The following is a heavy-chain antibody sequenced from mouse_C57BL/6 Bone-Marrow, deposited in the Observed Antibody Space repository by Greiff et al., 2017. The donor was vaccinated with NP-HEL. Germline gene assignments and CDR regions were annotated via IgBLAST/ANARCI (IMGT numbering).Heavy chain of an antibody. V-gene: IGHV1-52*01. CDR3: ARTVVAGLGYLDV. D-gene: IGHD1-1*01. J-gene: IGHJ1*03. CDR2: IDPSDSET. CDR1: GYTFTSYW. Sequence: VQLQQPGAELVRPGSSVKLSCKASGYTFTSYWMHWVKQRPIQGLEWIGNIDPSDSETHYNQKFKDKATLTVDKSSSTAYMQLSSLTSEDSAVYYCARTVVAGLGYLDVWGTGTTLTVSS.